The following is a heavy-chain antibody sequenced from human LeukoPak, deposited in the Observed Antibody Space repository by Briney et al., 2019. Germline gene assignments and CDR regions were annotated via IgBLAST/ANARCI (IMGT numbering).Heavy chain of an antibody. Sequence: GASMKVSCKASGYSFTSYAINWVRQAPGQGLEWMGWISAYNGNTDYAQKLQGRVTVTTDTSTSTAYMELRSLTSDDTAVYYCARDPLRSTWSTYYNALDVWGQGTTVTVSS. J-gene: IGHJ6*02. CDR2: ISAYNGNT. D-gene: IGHD6-13*01. CDR1: GYSFTSYA. V-gene: IGHV1-18*01. CDR3: ARDPLRSTWSTYYNALDV.